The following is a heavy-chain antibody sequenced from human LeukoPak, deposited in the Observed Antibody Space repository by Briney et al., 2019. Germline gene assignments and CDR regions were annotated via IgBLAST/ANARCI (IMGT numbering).Heavy chain of an antibody. CDR1: GGSITSHSW. V-gene: IGHV4-4*02. J-gene: IGHJ4*02. CDR2: IYHGGDT. D-gene: IGHD6-19*01. CDR3: ASHVTVLGTRGFDY. Sequence: SETLSLTCAVSGGSITSHSWWSWVRQPPGKGLDWIGEIYHGGDTNYDPSVKSRVTMSVHKSKNHFSLNLRSVTAADTAIYYCASHVTVLGTRGFDYWGQGILVTVSS.